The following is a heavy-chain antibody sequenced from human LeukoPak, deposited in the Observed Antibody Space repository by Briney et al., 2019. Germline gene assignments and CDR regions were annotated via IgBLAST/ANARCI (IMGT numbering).Heavy chain of an antibody. CDR2: TNHSGST. V-gene: IGHV4-34*01. CDR3: ARDGYNWFDP. CDR1: GGSFSGYY. D-gene: IGHD5-24*01. Sequence: SETLSLTCAVYGGSFSGYYWSWIRQSPGKGLEWLGETNHSGSTNYNPSLKSRVTISVDTSKNQFSLKLSSVTAADTAVYYCARDGYNWFDPWGQGTLVTVSS. J-gene: IGHJ5*02.